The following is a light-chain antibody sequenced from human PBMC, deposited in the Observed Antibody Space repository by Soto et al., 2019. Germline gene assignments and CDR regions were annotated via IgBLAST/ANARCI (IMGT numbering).Light chain of an antibody. V-gene: IGKV1-39*01. CDR1: QSIGSL. CDR2: ATS. J-gene: IGKJ1*01. CDR3: QQSYNSPQT. Sequence: QMTQSPSSLSASVGDRVTITCRASQSIGSLLNWYQQKLGKAPKLLIYATSRLQSGVPSRLSGSGAGTDFTLTISSLQPEDFASYYCQQSYNSPQTFGQGTKVEI.